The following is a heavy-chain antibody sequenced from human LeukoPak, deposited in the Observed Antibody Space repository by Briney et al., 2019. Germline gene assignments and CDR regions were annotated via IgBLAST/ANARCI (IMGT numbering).Heavy chain of an antibody. CDR2: IYPGDSDT. V-gene: IGHV5-51*01. Sequence: GESLKISCKSSGYSFPNYWIGWVRQMPGKGLEWMGIIYPGDSDTRYSPSFQGQVTISADKSISTAYLQWSGLKASDTAMYYCARIPGIAAAGSGYWGQGTLVTVSS. D-gene: IGHD6-13*01. CDR3: ARIPGIAAAGSGY. CDR1: GYSFPNYW. J-gene: IGHJ4*02.